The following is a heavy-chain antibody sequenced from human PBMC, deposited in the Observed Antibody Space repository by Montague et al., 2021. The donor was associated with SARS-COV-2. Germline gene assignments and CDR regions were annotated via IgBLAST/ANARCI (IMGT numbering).Heavy chain of an antibody. CDR1: GVSFSDNY. CDR3: ARGRQHFNMIVVVMTGGEYYFDY. Sequence: ETLSLTCAVYGVSFSDNYWSWIRKPPGKGLEWIGEINHRGTSNYNPSLRSRVSISVDTSKNQFSLYLGSVTAADTAVYYCARGRQHFNMIVVVMTGGEYYFDYWGQGTLVTVSS. CDR2: INHRGTS. V-gene: IGHV4-34*01. J-gene: IGHJ4*02. D-gene: IGHD3-22*01.